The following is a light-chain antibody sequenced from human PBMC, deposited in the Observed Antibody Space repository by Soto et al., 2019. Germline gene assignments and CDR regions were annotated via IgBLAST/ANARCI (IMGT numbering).Light chain of an antibody. CDR1: QSVSSSY. CDR3: RQHGRSPPIT. V-gene: IGKV3-20*01. CDR2: DAS. Sequence: EIVLTQSPGTLSLSPGERATLSCRASQSVSSSYLAWYQQKPGEQASRLINDASSSAAAIPQGFCGSSAGTDFILTISSLVQEDFGVYYCRQHGRSPPITFGQGTRLEIK. J-gene: IGKJ5*01.